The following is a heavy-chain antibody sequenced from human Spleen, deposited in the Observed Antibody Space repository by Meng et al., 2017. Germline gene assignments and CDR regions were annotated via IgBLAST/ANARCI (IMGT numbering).Heavy chain of an antibody. V-gene: IGHV1-8*03. CDR2: MNPNSGNT. CDR3: ARSGYSGYDSGNWFDP. Sequence: ASVKVSCKASGYTFTSYDINWVRQATGQGLEWMGWMNPNSGNTGYAQKFQGRVTITADKSTSTAYMELSSLRSEDTAVYYCARSGYSGYDSGNWFDPWGQGTLVTVSS. CDR1: GYTFTSYD. D-gene: IGHD5-12*01. J-gene: IGHJ5*02.